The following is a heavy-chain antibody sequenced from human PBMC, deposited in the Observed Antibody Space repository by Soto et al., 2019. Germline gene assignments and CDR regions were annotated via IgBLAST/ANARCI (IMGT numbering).Heavy chain of an antibody. V-gene: IGHV3-30*18. Sequence: QVQLVESGGGLVQPGRSLRLSCAASGFTFFTYAMHWVRQAPGKGLEWVAVISYDGSNKYYADSVKGRFTISRDNSKNTLYLQMNSLRAEATAVYYCAKGEYGDYVGTPDYWGQGTLVTVSS. D-gene: IGHD4-17*01. CDR3: AKGEYGDYVGTPDY. CDR1: GFTFFTYA. J-gene: IGHJ4*02. CDR2: ISYDGSNK.